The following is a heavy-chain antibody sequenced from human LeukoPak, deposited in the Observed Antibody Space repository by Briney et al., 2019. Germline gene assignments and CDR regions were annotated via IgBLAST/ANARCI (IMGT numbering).Heavy chain of an antibody. V-gene: IGHV1-69*13. CDR1: GGTFSSYA. D-gene: IGHD7-27*01. CDR2: IIPIFGTA. CDR3: ARGLTGTFDY. Sequence: ASVKVSCKASGGTFSSYAISWVRQAPGQGLEWMGGIIPIFGTANYAQKFQGRVTITADESTSTAYMGLSSLRSEDTAVYYCARGLTGTFDYWGQGTLVTVSS. J-gene: IGHJ4*02.